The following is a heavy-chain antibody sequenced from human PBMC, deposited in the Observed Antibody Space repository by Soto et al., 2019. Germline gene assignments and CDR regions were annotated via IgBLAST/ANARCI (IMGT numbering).Heavy chain of an antibody. Sequence: QVQLVQSGAEVKKPGASVEISCTASGYTFTSYYMHWVRQAPGQGLDWMGFINPSGGSTTYAQKFQGRVTITRDTYRSTVYMELSSLRSEDTAVYYCARDDYSNHFDYWGQGTLVTVSS. D-gene: IGHD4-4*01. CDR3: ARDDYSNHFDY. CDR2: INPSGGST. CDR1: GYTFTSYY. V-gene: IGHV1-46*01. J-gene: IGHJ4*02.